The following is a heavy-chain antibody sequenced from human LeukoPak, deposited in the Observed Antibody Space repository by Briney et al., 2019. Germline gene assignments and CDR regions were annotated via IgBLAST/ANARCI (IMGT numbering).Heavy chain of an antibody. J-gene: IGHJ4*02. Sequence: KPSETLSLTCTASGDSISSSYYWGWIRQPPVEGLEWVGSISYTGSTYYNPSLKSRVTISVDTSKIQFSLKLTSVTATDTAVYYCARLWSSSQELDYWGQGTLVTVSS. CDR2: ISYTGST. CDR1: GDSISSSYY. V-gene: IGHV4-39*01. CDR3: ARLWSSSQELDY. D-gene: IGHD6-6*01.